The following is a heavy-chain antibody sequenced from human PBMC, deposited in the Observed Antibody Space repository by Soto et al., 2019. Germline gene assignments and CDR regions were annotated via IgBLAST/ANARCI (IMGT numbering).Heavy chain of an antibody. D-gene: IGHD3-16*01. CDR1: GFAFSSYW. CDR2: IKQDESEK. Sequence: GGSLRLSCRVSGFAFSSYWMSWVRQAPGKGLEWVASIKQDESEKYYVDSVKGRFTISRDNVQDSLFLQMNSLSAEDTAVYFCVRDVGFDYVNWGQGTLVTVSS. V-gene: IGHV3-7*01. J-gene: IGHJ4*02. CDR3: VRDVGFDYVN.